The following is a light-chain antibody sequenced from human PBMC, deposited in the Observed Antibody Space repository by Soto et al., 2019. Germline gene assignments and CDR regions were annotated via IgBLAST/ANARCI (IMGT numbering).Light chain of an antibody. V-gene: IGLV2-14*01. Sequence: LTQPASVSGSPGQSITISCTGTSSDVGGYNYVSWYQQHPGKAPKLMIYEVSNRPSGVSNRFSGSKSGNTASLTISGLQAEDEADYYCSSYTSSSHYVLGNGTKVT. CDR1: SSDVGGYNY. CDR2: EVS. J-gene: IGLJ1*01. CDR3: SSYTSSSHYV.